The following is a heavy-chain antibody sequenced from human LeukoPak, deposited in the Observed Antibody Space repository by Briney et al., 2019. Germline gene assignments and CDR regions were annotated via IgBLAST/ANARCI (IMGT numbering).Heavy chain of an antibody. CDR1: GYTFTGYC. V-gene: IGHV1-2*06. CDR3: ARVGTAGSGWRN. Sequence: GASVKVSCKASGYTFTGYCMHWVRQAPGQGLEWMGRINPNSGGTNYAQKFQGRVTMTRDTSISTAYMELSRLRSDDTAVYYCARVGTAGSGWRNWGQGTLVTVSS. D-gene: IGHD6-19*01. CDR2: INPNSGGT. J-gene: IGHJ4*02.